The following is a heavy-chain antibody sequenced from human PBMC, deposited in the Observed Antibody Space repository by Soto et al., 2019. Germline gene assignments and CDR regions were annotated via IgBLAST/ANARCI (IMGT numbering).Heavy chain of an antibody. Sequence: ASVKVSCKASGYTFTSYYIHWVRQAPGQGLEWMGIINPSGGSTSYAQKFQGRVTMTRDTSTSTVYMELSSLRSEDTAVYYCARELRFLEWLSHFDYWGQGTLVTVSS. J-gene: IGHJ4*02. CDR2: INPSGGST. D-gene: IGHD3-3*01. CDR3: ARELRFLEWLSHFDY. CDR1: GYTFTSYY. V-gene: IGHV1-46*01.